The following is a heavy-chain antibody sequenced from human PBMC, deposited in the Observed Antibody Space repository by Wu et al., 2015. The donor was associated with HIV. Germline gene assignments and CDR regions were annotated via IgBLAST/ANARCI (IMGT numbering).Heavy chain of an antibody. CDR1: RSTFTGYH. CDR3: AYSENDWLLVDY. Sequence: QVQLVQSGAEVKKPGASVKVSCKASRSTFTGYHLHWVRQAPGQGLEWMGWINPNSGGTKYAQKFQGRVTMTRDTSISTAYLELSRLKSDDTAMYYCAYSENDWLLVDYWGQGTLVTVSS. CDR2: INPNSGGT. V-gene: IGHV1-2*02. D-gene: IGHD3-9*01. J-gene: IGHJ4*02.